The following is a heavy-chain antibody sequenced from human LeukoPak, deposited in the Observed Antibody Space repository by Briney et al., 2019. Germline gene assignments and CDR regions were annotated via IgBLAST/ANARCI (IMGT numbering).Heavy chain of an antibody. D-gene: IGHD3-22*01. CDR3: ARQPVITMIVVVHLDYFDY. CDR1: GDSLSSGDYY. CDR2: IYYRGGT. J-gene: IGHJ4*02. V-gene: IGHV4-30-4*01. Sequence: SETLSLTCTVSGDSLSSGDYYWSWIRQPPGKGLEWIGLIYYRGGTSYNPSLKSRLTISVDTSENRFSLRLDSVTAADTAVYYCARQPVITMIVVVHLDYFDYWGQGTLVTVSS.